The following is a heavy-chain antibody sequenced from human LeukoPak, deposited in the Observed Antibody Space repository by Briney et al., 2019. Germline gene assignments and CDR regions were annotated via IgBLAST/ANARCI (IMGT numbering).Heavy chain of an antibody. CDR3: ARPEYGSGNYYYYYGMDV. D-gene: IGHD3-10*01. CDR1: GFTFSSYS. V-gene: IGHV3-21*01. J-gene: IGHJ6*04. Sequence: TSGGSLRLSCAASGFTFSSYSMNWVRQAPGKGLEWVSSISSSSSYIYYADSVKGRFTISRDNAKNSLYLQMNSLRAEDTAVYYCARPEYGSGNYYYYYGMDVWGKGTTVTVPS. CDR2: ISSSSSYI.